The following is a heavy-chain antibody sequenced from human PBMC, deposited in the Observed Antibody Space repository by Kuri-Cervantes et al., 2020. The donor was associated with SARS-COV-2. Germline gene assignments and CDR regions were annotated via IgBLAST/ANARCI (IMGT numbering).Heavy chain of an antibody. CDR2: ISAYNGNT. CDR1: GYTFTSYY. J-gene: IGHJ5*02. D-gene: IGHD6-19*01. CDR3: AKEDSSGWYNWFDP. V-gene: IGHV1-18*04. Sequence: ASVKVSCKASGYTFTSYYMHWVRQAPGQGLEWMGWISAYNGNTNYAQKLQGRVTMTTDTSTSTAYMELRSLRSDDTAVYYCAKEDSSGWYNWFDPWGQGTLVTVSS.